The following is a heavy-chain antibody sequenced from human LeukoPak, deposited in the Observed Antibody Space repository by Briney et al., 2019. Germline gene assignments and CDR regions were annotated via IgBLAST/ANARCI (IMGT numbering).Heavy chain of an antibody. CDR3: ARQYYDSTGYYYFDY. D-gene: IGHD3-22*01. J-gene: IGHJ4*02. Sequence: SETLSLTCTVSGDSITGSSYYWGWIRQPPGKGLEWIGSMYYSGSTYSNPSLKSRVTISADTSKNQFYLKLKSVTAADTAVYYCARQYYDSTGYYYFDYWGQGTLVTVSS. CDR1: GDSITGSSYY. CDR2: MYYSGST. V-gene: IGHV4-39*01.